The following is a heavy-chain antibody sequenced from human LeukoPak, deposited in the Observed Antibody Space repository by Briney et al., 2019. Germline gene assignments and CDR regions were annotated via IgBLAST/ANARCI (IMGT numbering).Heavy chain of an antibody. CDR3: ARSYSNAFDI. J-gene: IGHJ3*02. CDR2: IFYSGST. CDR1: GGSISTYY. D-gene: IGHD2-15*01. V-gene: IGHV4-59*01. Sequence: PSETLSLTCNVSGGSISTYYWSWIRQPPGKGLEWIGNIFYSGSTNYNPSLKSRVSISVDTSKNQFSLNLNSVTAADTAAYFCARSYSNAFDIWGQGTMVAVSS.